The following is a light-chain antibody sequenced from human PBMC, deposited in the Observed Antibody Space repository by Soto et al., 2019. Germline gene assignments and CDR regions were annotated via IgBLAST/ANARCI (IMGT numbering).Light chain of an antibody. CDR1: SSDVGGYNY. V-gene: IGLV2-14*01. J-gene: IGLJ1*01. CDR2: EVT. Sequence: QSVLTQPASASGSPGQSITISCTGASSDVGGYNYVSWYQQHPGKAPKLPIYEVTNRPSGVSNRFSGSKSGNTASLTISGLRAEDEADYYCSSYTTSTTPYVFGTGTKVTVL. CDR3: SSYTTSTTPYV.